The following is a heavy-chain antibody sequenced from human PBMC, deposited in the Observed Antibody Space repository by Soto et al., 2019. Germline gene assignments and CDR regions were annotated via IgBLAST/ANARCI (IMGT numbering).Heavy chain of an antibody. V-gene: IGHV1-46*01. CDR1: GDTFSDYY. Sequence: QVQLMQSGAEVKKPGASVKVSCKASGDTFSDYYIHWVRQAPGQGLEWMGTVNPSGGHTTYSQHSPGGGPMARDTSTSTLHLELTSRTSEDTAVYYCARGGHVVVVTAALDSWCQGTLVTVSS. CDR2: VNPSGGHT. J-gene: IGHJ4*02. D-gene: IGHD2-21*02. CDR3: ARGGHVVVVTAALDS.